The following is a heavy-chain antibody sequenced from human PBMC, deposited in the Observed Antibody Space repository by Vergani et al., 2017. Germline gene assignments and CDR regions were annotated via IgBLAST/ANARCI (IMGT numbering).Heavy chain of an antibody. Sequence: QVQLVQSGAEVKKPGSSVKVSCKASGGTFSSYTISWVRQAPGQGLEWMGRIIPILGIANYAQKFQGRVTITADKSTSTAYMELSSLRSEDTAVYYCARQGWYSSSTHVDYWGQGTLVTVSS. D-gene: IGHD6-6*01. CDR3: ARQGWYSSSTHVDY. CDR2: IIPILGIA. J-gene: IGHJ4*02. CDR1: GGTFSSYT. V-gene: IGHV1-69*02.